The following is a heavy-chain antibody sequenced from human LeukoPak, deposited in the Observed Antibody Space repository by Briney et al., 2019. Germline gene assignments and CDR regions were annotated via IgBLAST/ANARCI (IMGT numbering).Heavy chain of an antibody. CDR1: GGTFSSYA. D-gene: IGHD6-13*01. CDR3: ARGDSSSWSLPVYYFDY. J-gene: IGHJ4*02. V-gene: IGHV1-69*05. CDR2: IIPIFGTA. Sequence: GASVKVSCKASGGTFSSYAISWVRQAPGQGLEWMGGIIPIFGTANYAQKFQGRVTITTDESTSTAYMELSSLRSEDTAVYYCARGDSSSWSLPVYYFDYWGQGTLVTVSS.